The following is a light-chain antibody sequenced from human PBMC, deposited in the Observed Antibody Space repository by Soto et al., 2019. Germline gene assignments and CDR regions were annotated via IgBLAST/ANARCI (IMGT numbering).Light chain of an antibody. V-gene: IGKV3D-20*02. CDR3: QQRCNWPIT. CDR1: QSVSSSY. Sequence: IVLTQSPGTLSLSPGERATLSCRASQSVSSSYLAWYQQKPGQAPRLLIYGSSSRATGIPDRFSGSGSGKDFTLTISSLEPEDFAVYYCQQRCNWPITFGQGTRLENK. J-gene: IGKJ5*01. CDR2: GSS.